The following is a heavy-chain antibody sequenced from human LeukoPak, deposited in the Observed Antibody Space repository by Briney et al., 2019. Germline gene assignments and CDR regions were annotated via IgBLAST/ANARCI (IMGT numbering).Heavy chain of an antibody. CDR3: ARDAPSFDFWSGYYPTTLSHWFDP. J-gene: IGHJ5*02. D-gene: IGHD3-3*01. CDR2: IYHSGST. Sequence: SETLSLTCAVSGGSISSGGYSWSWIRQPPGKGLEWIGYIYHSGSTYYNPSLKSRVTISVDTSKNQFSLKLSSVTAADTAVYYCARDAPSFDFWSGYYPTTLSHWFDPWGQGTLVTVSS. CDR1: GGSISSGGYS. V-gene: IGHV4-30-2*02.